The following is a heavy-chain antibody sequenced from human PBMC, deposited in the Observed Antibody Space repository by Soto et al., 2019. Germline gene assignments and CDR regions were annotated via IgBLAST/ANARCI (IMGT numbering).Heavy chain of an antibody. Sequence: QVQLVQSGAEVKKPGASVKVSCKASGYTFTSYAMHWVRQAPGQRLEWMGWINPNSGGTNYAQKFQGWVTMTRDTSISTAYMELSRLRSDDTAVYYCARTLAARNYWFDPWGQGTLVTVSS. J-gene: IGHJ5*02. CDR1: GYTFTSYA. V-gene: IGHV1-2*04. CDR3: ARTLAARNYWFDP. D-gene: IGHD6-6*01. CDR2: INPNSGGT.